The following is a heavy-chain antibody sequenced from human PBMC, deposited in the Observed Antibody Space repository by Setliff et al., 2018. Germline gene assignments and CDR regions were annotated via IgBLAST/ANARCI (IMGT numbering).Heavy chain of an antibody. J-gene: IGHJ6*03. CDR3: ARRSPAYYSDSSGYFYDTSPYMDV. V-gene: IGHV4-59*08. CDR2: IHHSGST. CDR1: DGSISTYY. Sequence: PSETLSLTCTVSDGSISTYYWSWIRQPPGKRLEWIGVIHHSGSTHYNPSLKSRVTISVDTSKNQFSLKLSFVTAADTAVYYCARRSPAYYSDSSGYFYDTSPYMDVWGKGTTVTVSS. D-gene: IGHD3-22*01.